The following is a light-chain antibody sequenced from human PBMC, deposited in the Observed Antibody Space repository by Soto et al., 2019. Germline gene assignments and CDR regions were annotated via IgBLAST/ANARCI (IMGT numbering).Light chain of an antibody. V-gene: IGLV2-14*01. CDR3: CSYADDSIYV. Sequence: QSALTQPASVSGSPGQSISISCSGTSRDIGAYNYVSWYLQHPGKAPKLMIYEVVNRPSGVSNRFSGSKSGNTASLTISGLQAEDEADYYCCSYADDSIYVFGTGTKVTVL. CDR2: EVV. CDR1: SRDIGAYNY. J-gene: IGLJ1*01.